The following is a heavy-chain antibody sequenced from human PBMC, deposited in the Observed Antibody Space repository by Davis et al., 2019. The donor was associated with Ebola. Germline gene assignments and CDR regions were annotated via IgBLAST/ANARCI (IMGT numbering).Heavy chain of an antibody. J-gene: IGHJ4*02. CDR1: GYTFTSYY. Sequence: ASVKVSCKASGYTFTSYYMHWVRQAPGQGLEWMGIINPSGGSTSYAQKFQGRVTMTRDTSTSTVYMELSSLKSEDTAVYYCARDYIVGATQRYFDCWGQGTLVTVSS. V-gene: IGHV1-46*01. CDR2: INPSGGST. CDR3: ARDYIVGATQRYFDC. D-gene: IGHD1-26*01.